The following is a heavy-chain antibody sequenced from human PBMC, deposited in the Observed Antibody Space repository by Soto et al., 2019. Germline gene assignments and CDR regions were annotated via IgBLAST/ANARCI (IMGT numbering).Heavy chain of an antibody. J-gene: IGHJ4*02. CDR1: GFTFSSYG. CDR2: ISYDGSNK. V-gene: IGHV3-30*18. Sequence: QVQLVESGGGVVQPGRSLRLSCAASGFTFSSYGMHWVRQAPGKGLEWVAVISYDGSNKYYADSVKGRFTISRDNSKNTLYLQMNSLRAEDTAVYYCAKAPITMGRVLFDYFDYWGQGTLVTVSS. CDR3: AKAPITMGRVLFDYFDY. D-gene: IGHD3-10*01.